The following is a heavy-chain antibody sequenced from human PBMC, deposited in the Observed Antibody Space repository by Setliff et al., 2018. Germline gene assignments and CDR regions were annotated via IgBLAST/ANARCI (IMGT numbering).Heavy chain of an antibody. CDR2: IYYSGTT. J-gene: IGHJ6*02. CDR1: GGSVSSGDYF. Sequence: NPSETLSLTCTVSGGSVSSGDYFWTWIRQPPGKGLEWIGHIYYSGTTYYNPSLKSRVTISVDTSKNQFSLKLSSVTAADTAVYYCARREGDGYNFWSGYYSPGGYYYGMDVWGQGTTVTVSS. CDR3: ARREGDGYNFWSGYYSPGGYYYGMDV. D-gene: IGHD3-3*01. V-gene: IGHV4-30-4*08.